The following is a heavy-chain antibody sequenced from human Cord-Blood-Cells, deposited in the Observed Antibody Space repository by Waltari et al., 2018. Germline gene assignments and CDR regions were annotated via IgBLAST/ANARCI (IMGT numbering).Heavy chain of an antibody. D-gene: IGHD2-21*01. CDR1: GFTFSSYE. Sequence: EVQLVESGGGLVQPGGSLRLSCAASGFTFSSYELTWVRQAPGKGLEWVSYISSSGSTIYYADSVKGRFTISRDNAKNSLYLQMNSLRAEDTAVYYCARVGCGGDCYSGGWGQGTLVTVSS. V-gene: IGHV3-48*03. CDR3: ARVGCGGDCYSGG. J-gene: IGHJ4*02. CDR2: ISSSGSTI.